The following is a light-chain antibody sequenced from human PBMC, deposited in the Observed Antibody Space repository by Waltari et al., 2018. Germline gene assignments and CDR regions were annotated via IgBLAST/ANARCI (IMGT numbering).Light chain of an antibody. Sequence: VLTPSPATLSVSPGERATLSCRASQSVSSFLAWYQQKPGQAPRLLIYDTSNRATGIPARFTGSGSGTDFTLTISSLEPEDSAVYYCQQRGNWPPWTFGQGTKVEV. CDR1: QSVSSF. V-gene: IGKV3-11*01. CDR3: QQRGNWPPWT. J-gene: IGKJ1*01. CDR2: DTS.